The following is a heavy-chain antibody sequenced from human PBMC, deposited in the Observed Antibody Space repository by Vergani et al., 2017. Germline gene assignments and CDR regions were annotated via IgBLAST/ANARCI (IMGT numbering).Heavy chain of an antibody. V-gene: IGHV3-23*01. CDR3: TKGSRGYTGYFFDY. Sequence: EVQLLESGGGLVQPGGSLRLSCEASGFSVPGYAMSWVRQAPGKGLEWVSSVSGSSATPYYADYVKGRFIISRDNSKNTLHLQMNSLRADDTAVYYCTKGSRGYTGYFFDYWGQGTLATVSS. CDR2: VSGSSATP. D-gene: IGHD5-12*01. CDR1: GFSVPGYA. J-gene: IGHJ4*02.